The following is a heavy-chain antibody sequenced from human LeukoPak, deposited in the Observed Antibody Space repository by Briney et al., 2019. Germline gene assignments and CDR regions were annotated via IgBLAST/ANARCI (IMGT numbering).Heavy chain of an antibody. CDR3: ARVHCGGDCYSPHFDY. Sequence: PGRSLRLSCAASGFTFSSYAMHWVRQAPGMGLEWVAVISYDGSNKYYADSVRGRLTISRDNSKNTLYLQMNSLRAEDTAVYYCARVHCGGDCYSPHFDYWGQGTLVTVSS. D-gene: IGHD2-21*02. CDR1: GFTFSSYA. CDR2: ISYDGSNK. J-gene: IGHJ4*02. V-gene: IGHV3-30*04.